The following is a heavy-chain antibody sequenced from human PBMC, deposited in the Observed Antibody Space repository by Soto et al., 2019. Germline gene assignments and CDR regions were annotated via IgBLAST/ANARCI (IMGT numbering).Heavy chain of an antibody. D-gene: IGHD3-3*02. CDR2: IDPSDSYT. V-gene: IGHV5-10-1*01. CDR1: GYSFTSYW. Sequence: RGESLKISCKGSGYSFTSYWISWVRQMPGKGLEWMGRIDPSDSYTNYSPSFEGHVTISADKSITTAYLQWSSLKASDTAMYYCARHLWHQQVFDPCGQRTLVTVSS. CDR3: ARHLWHQQVFDP. J-gene: IGHJ5*02.